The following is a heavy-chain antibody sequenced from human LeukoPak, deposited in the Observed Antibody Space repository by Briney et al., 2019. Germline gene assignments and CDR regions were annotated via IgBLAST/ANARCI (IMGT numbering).Heavy chain of an antibody. D-gene: IGHD3-9*01. CDR1: GGIFSSYT. J-gene: IGHJ5*02. V-gene: IGHV1-69*02. Sequence: SVTVSCKASGGIFSSYTISWVRQAPGQGLEWMGRIIPILGIANYAQKFQGRVAITADKSTSTAYMELSSLRSEDTAVYYCARGTSSTPHYDILTGPRGWFDPWGQGTLVTVSS. CDR2: IIPILGIA. CDR3: ARGTSSTPHYDILTGPRGWFDP.